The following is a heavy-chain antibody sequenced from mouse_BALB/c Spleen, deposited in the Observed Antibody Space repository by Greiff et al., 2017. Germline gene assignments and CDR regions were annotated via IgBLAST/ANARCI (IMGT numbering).Heavy chain of an antibody. D-gene: IGHD2-14*01. CDR2: ISDGGSYT. J-gene: IGHJ3*01. Sequence: EVQVVESGGGLVKPGGSLKLSCAASGFTFSDYYMYWVRQTPEKRLEWVATISDGGSYTYYPDSVKGRFTISRDNAKNNLYLQMSSLKSEDTAMYYCAWYERAYWGQGTLVTVSA. CDR1: GFTFSDYY. V-gene: IGHV5-4*02. CDR3: AWYERAY.